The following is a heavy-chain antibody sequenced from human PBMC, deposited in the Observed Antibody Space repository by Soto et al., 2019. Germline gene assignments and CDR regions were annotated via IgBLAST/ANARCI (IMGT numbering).Heavy chain of an antibody. V-gene: IGHV1-18*01. CDR2: ISAYNGNT. Sequence: GASVKVSCKASGYTFTSYGISWVRQAPGQGLEWMGWISAYNGNTNYAQKLQGRVTMTTDTSTSTAYMELRSLRSDDTAVYYCARVSTTVTTYYYYYGMDVWGQGTTVTVPS. CDR1: GYTFTSYG. D-gene: IGHD4-17*01. CDR3: ARVSTTVTTYYYYYGMDV. J-gene: IGHJ6*02.